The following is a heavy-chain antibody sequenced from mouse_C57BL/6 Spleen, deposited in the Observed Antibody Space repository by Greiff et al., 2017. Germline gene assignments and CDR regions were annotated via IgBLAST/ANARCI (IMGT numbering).Heavy chain of an antibody. J-gene: IGHJ2*01. D-gene: IGHD1-1*01. CDR2: ISSGGSYT. V-gene: IGHV5-6*01. CDR3: ARERYGYFDY. Sequence: EVKVVESGGDLVKPGGSLKLSCAASGFTFSSYGMSWVRQTPDKRLEWVATISSGGSYTYYPDSVKGRFTISRDNAKNTLYLQMSSLKSEDTAMYYCARERYGYFDYWGQGTTLTVSS. CDR1: GFTFSSYG.